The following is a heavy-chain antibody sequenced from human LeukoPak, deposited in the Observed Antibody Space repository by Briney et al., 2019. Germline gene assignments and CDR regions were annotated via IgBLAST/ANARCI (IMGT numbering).Heavy chain of an antibody. V-gene: IGHV5-51*01. Sequence: GESLKISCKGSGYSFTSYWIGWVRQVPGKGLEWMGIIYPGDSDTRYSPSFQGQVTISADKSISTAYLQWSSLKASDTAMYYYARRLITIFGVVYFDYWDQGTLVTVSS. CDR1: GYSFTSYW. D-gene: IGHD3-3*01. CDR2: IYPGDSDT. J-gene: IGHJ4*02. CDR3: ARRLITIFGVVYFDY.